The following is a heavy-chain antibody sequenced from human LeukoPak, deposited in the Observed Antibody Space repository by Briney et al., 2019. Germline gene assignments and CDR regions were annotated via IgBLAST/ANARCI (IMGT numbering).Heavy chain of an antibody. CDR2: IYSDGST. J-gene: IGHJ4*02. D-gene: IGHD3-10*01. V-gene: IGHV3-53*01. Sequence: GGSLTLSCAASGFTVSSNYMSWVRQAPGKGLEWVSVIYSDGSTYYMDSVKGRFTISRDNSKNKLYLQMNSLRAEDTAVYFCARMRYYGSGTYFFDYWGQGTLVTVSS. CDR3: ARMRYYGSGTYFFDY. CDR1: GFTVSSNY.